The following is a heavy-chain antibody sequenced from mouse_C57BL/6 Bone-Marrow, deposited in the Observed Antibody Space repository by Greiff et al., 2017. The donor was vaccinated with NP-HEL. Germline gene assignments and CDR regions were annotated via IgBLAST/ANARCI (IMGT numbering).Heavy chain of an antibody. CDR1: GYTFTSYG. J-gene: IGHJ3*01. Sequence: QVHVKQSGAELARPGASVKLSCKASGYTFTSYGISWVKQRTGQGLEWIGEIYPGDGDTNYNGKFKGKATLTADKSSSTAYMQLSSLTSEDSAVYFCAREDYRAYWGQGTLVTVSA. V-gene: IGHV1-81*01. CDR3: AREDYRAY. CDR2: IYPGDGDT. D-gene: IGHD2-13*01.